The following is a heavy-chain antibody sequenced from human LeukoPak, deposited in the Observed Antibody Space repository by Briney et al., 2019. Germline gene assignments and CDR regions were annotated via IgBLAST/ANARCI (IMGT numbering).Heavy chain of an antibody. CDR2: ISWNSGSI. V-gene: IGHV3-9*01. CDR1: GFTFDDYA. CDR3: AKGSMVRGVIITLMLDY. J-gene: IGHJ4*02. D-gene: IGHD3-10*01. Sequence: PGGSLRLSCAASGFTFDDYAMHWVRQAPGKGLEWVSGISWNSGSIGYADSVKGRFTISRDNAKNSLYLQMNSLRAEDTAVYYCAKGSMVRGVIITLMLDYWGQGTLVTVSS.